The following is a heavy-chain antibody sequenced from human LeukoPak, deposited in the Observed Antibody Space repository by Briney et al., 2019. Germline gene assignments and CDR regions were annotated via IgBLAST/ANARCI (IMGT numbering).Heavy chain of an antibody. CDR3: AKDMYDSSGYYYDYYYYGMDV. D-gene: IGHD3-22*01. Sequence: GGSLRLSSAASGFTFDDYAMHWVRQAPGKGLEWVSLISGDGGSTYYADSVKGRFTISRDNSKNSLYLQMNSLRTEDTALYYCAKDMYDSSGYYYDYYYYGMDVWGQGTTVTVSS. V-gene: IGHV3-43*02. CDR2: ISGDGGST. CDR1: GFTFDDYA. J-gene: IGHJ6*02.